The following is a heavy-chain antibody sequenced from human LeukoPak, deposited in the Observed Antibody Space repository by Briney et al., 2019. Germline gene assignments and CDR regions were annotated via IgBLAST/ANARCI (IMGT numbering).Heavy chain of an antibody. D-gene: IGHD3-10*01. V-gene: IGHV4-39*07. Sequence: SETLSLTCTVSGGSISSSSYYWGWIRQPPGKGLEWIGSIYYSGSTYYNPSLKSRVTISVDTSKNQFSLKLSSVTAADTAVYYCARLGMVRGVTYPWYFDYWGQGTLVTVSS. CDR1: GGSISSSSYY. CDR2: IYYSGST. CDR3: ARLGMVRGVTYPWYFDY. J-gene: IGHJ4*02.